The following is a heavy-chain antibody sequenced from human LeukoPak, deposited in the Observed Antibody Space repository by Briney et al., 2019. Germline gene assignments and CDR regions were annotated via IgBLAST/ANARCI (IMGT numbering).Heavy chain of an antibody. J-gene: IGHJ4*02. CDR3: ARRIDWSHDY. D-gene: IGHD3-9*01. V-gene: IGHV3-30*03. Sequence: GRSLRLSCAASGFTFNSYGMHWVRQAPGKGLEWVAVISYDGSNKYYVDSVKGRFTISRDNSKNTLYLQMNSLRAEDTAVYYCARRIDWSHDYWGQGTLVTVSS. CDR2: ISYDGSNK. CDR1: GFTFNSYG.